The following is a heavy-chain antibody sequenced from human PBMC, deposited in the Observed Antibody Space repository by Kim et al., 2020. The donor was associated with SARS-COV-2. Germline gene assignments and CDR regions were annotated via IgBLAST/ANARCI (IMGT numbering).Heavy chain of an antibody. CDR1: GGSISSYY. CDR3: ARAVPYGGYPSALDY. Sequence: SETLSLTCTVSGGSISSYYWSWIRQPPGKGLEWIGYIYYSGSTNYNPSLKSRVTISVDTSKNQFSLKLSSVTAADTAVYYCARAVPYGGYPSALDYWGQGTLVTVSS. V-gene: IGHV4-59*01. D-gene: IGHD5-12*01. CDR2: IYYSGST. J-gene: IGHJ4*02.